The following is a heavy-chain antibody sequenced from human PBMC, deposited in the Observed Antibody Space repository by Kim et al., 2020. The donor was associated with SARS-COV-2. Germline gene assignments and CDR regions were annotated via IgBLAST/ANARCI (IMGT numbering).Heavy chain of an antibody. CDR3: ATGDLRYFDWSSFGY. V-gene: IGHV1-69*13. J-gene: IGHJ4*02. Sequence: SVKVSCKASGGTFSSYAISWVRQAPGQGLEWMGGIIPIFGTANYAQKFQGRVTITADESTSTAYMELSSLRSEDTAVYYCATGDLRYFDWSSFGYWGQGTLVTVSS. D-gene: IGHD3-9*01. CDR1: GGTFSSYA. CDR2: IIPIFGTA.